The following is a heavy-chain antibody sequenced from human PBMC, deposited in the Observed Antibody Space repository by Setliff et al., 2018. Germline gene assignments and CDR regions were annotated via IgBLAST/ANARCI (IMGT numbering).Heavy chain of an antibody. CDR2: ISHSDNSI. CDR3: ARDDDSSGYYSYYYMDV. Sequence: GSLRLSCAASGFSFGGHDMHWVRQAPGKGLEWVAYISHSDNSIYYADSVKGRFTISRDDAKNSLYLQMNSLRAEDTAVYYCARDDDSSGYYSYYYMDVWGKGTTVTVSS. V-gene: IGHV3-48*04. D-gene: IGHD3-22*01. J-gene: IGHJ6*03. CDR1: GFSFGGHD.